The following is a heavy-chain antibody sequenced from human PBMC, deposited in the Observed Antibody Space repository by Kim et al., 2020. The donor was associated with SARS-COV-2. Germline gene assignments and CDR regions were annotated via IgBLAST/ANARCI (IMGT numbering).Heavy chain of an antibody. CDR2: IDPSDSYT. CDR3: ARHAGIAPLVPGAIGY. CDR1: GYSFTSYW. Sequence: GESLKISCKGSGYSFTSYWISWVRQMPGKGLEWMGRIDPSDSYTNYSPSFQGHVTISADKPISTAYLQWSSLKASDTAMYYCARHAGIAPLVPGAIGYWGQGTLVTVSS. D-gene: IGHD6-13*01. V-gene: IGHV5-10-1*01. J-gene: IGHJ4*02.